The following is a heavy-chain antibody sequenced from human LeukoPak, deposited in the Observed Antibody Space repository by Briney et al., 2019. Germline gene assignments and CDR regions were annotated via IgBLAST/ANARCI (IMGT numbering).Heavy chain of an antibody. CDR1: GFTFSSYS. Sequence: GGSLRLSCAASGFTFSSYSMNWVRQAPGKGLEWVSSISSGSSYIYYADSVKGRFTISRDNAKNSLYLQMNSLRAEDTAVYYCARDGAYSSYAFDIWGQGTMVTVSS. J-gene: IGHJ3*02. D-gene: IGHD4-11*01. CDR3: ARDGAYSSYAFDI. V-gene: IGHV3-21*01. CDR2: ISSGSSYI.